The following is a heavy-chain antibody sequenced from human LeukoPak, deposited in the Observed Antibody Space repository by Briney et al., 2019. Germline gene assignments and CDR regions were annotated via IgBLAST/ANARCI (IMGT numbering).Heavy chain of an antibody. CDR1: GYTFTGYY. J-gene: IGHJ3*02. Sequence: ASVKVSCKASGYTFTGYYMHWVRQAPGQGLEWMGWINPNSGGTNYAQKFQGRVTITRDTSISTAYMGLSRLRSDDTAVYYCARDFKSRLGISHDAFDIWGQGTMVTVSS. CDR2: INPNSGGT. CDR3: ARDFKSRLGISHDAFDI. D-gene: IGHD3-3*02. V-gene: IGHV1-2*02.